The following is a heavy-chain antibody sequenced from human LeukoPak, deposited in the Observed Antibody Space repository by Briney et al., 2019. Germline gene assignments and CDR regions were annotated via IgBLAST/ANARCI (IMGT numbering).Heavy chain of an antibody. J-gene: IGHJ4*02. Sequence: PSGTLSLTCAVSGGSIISSNGWSWVRQPPGKGLEWIGEIYHSGSTNYNPSLKSRVTISVEKSKSQFSLELTSVTAADTALYYCARGGYCSSTSCYVFDSWGQGTLVTVSS. V-gene: IGHV4-4*02. CDR3: ARGGYCSSTSCYVFDS. D-gene: IGHD2-2*01. CDR1: GGSIISSNG. CDR2: IYHSGST.